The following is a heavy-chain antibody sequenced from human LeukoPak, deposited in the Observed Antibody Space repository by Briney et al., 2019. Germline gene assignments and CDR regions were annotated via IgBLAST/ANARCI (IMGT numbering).Heavy chain of an antibody. D-gene: IGHD2-2*01. Sequence: GSLRLFCAASGFTFSSYGMHWVRQAPGKGLEWVAFIRYDGSNKYYADSVKGRFTISRDNPKNSLYLQMNSLRAEDTALYFCASHSVAVLPIATFDYWGQGTLVTVSS. V-gene: IGHV3-30*02. J-gene: IGHJ4*02. CDR2: IRYDGSNK. CDR1: GFTFSSYG. CDR3: ASHSVAVLPIATFDY.